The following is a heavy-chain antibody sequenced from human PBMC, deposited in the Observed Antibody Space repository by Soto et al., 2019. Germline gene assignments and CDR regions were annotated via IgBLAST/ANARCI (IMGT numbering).Heavy chain of an antibody. J-gene: IGHJ3*02. D-gene: IGHD3-22*01. CDR3: ARGGAPTYYYDTSGYSQRAFDI. Sequence: GGSLRLSCAASGFTFSSYSMKWVRQAPGKGLEWVSSISSSSTYIYYADSVKGRFTISRDNAKNSLYLQMNSLRAEDTAVYYCARGGAPTYYYDTSGYSQRAFDIWGQGTMVTVSS. V-gene: IGHV3-21*01. CDR2: ISSSSTYI. CDR1: GFTFSSYS.